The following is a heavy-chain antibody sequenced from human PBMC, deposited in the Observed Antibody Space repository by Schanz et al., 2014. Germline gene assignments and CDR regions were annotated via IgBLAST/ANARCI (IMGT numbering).Heavy chain of an antibody. CDR1: GGTFSTYP. J-gene: IGHJ6*02. CDR2: IIPVLNIA. V-gene: IGHV1-69*02. Sequence: QVQLVQSGAEVKKPGSSMKVSCKASGGTFSTYPINWLRQAPGQGLEWMGKIIPVLNIATYAQRFQGRVSITADKSSDTAYMELSSLRSEDTAVYYCARVQDDILTGSEYYYGMDVWGQGTTVTVSS. D-gene: IGHD3-9*01. CDR3: ARVQDDILTGSEYYYGMDV.